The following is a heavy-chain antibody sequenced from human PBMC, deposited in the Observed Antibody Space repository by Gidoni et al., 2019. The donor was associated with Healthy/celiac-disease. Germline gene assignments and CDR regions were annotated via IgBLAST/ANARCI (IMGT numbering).Heavy chain of an antibody. D-gene: IGHD2-2*02. CDR3: ARDSADCSSTSCYTINYYMDV. J-gene: IGHJ6*03. V-gene: IGHV3-33*01. CDR2: IWYDGSNK. Sequence: QVQLVESGGGVVQPGRSLRLSCAASGCTFSSYGMHWVRQAPGKGLEWVAFIWYDGSNKYYADSVKGRFTISRDNSKNTLYLQMNSLRAEDTAVYYCARDSADCSSTSCYTINYYMDVWGKGTTVTVSS. CDR1: GCTFSSYG.